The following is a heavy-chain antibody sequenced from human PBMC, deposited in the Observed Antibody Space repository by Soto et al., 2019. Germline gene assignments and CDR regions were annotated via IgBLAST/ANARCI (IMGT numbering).Heavy chain of an antibody. CDR2: ISAYNGST. CDR1: GYTCTSYY. Sequence: QVQLVQSGAEVKKPGASVKVSCKASGYTCTSYYICWVRQAPGQGLEWMGWISAYNGSTNYAQKLQGRVTMTTDTSTSTVYMELRSLRSDDTAVYYCARDTPPADYWGQGTLVTVSS. V-gene: IGHV1-18*01. CDR3: ARDTPPADY. J-gene: IGHJ4*02.